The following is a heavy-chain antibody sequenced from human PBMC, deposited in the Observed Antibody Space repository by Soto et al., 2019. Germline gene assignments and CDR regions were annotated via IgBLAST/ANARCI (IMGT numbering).Heavy chain of an antibody. J-gene: IGHJ4*02. CDR3: ARAVQVVYFDY. CDR2: IYYSGST. CDR1: GGSISSGDYY. D-gene: IGHD3-22*01. V-gene: IGHV4-30-4*01. Sequence: SETLSLTCTVSGGSISSGDYYWSWIRQPPGKGLEWIGYIYYSGSTYYNPSLKSRVTISVATSKNQFSLKLSSVTAADTAVYYCARAVQVVYFDYWGQGTLVTVSS.